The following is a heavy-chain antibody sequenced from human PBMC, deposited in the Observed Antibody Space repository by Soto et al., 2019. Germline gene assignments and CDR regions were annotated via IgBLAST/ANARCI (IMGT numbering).Heavy chain of an antibody. V-gene: IGHV4-4*02. CDR2: IYQSGRT. D-gene: IGHD6-13*01. J-gene: IGHJ4*02. CDR3: ARASATIAAAAIFDY. Sequence: QVQLQESGPGLVKPSGTLSLTCAVSGGAISSSKWWSWVRQPPGKGLEWIGEIYQSGRTNYNPSLESRVRMSVDKSRNQFSLKLTSVSVADTAVYYCARASATIAAAAIFDYWGQGTLVTVSS. CDR1: GGAISSSKW.